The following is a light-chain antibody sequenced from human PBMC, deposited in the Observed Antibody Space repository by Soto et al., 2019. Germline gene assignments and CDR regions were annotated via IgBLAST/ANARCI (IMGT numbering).Light chain of an antibody. V-gene: IGKV3-15*01. J-gene: IGKJ4*01. CDR2: ATS. Sequence: EIVLTQSPATLYVSPGERATLSCRASHSLSSNVAWYQQRPGQAPRLLIYATSSRASDVPARFSGGGSGTEFTLTIASLQSEDFAIYYCQQYNHWPRMLSFGGGTKVDIK. CDR1: HSLSSN. CDR3: QQYNHWPRMLS.